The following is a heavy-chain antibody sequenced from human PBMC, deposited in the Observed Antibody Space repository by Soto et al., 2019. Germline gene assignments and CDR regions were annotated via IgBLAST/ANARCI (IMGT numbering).Heavy chain of an antibody. CDR2: INHSGST. J-gene: IGHJ4*02. Sequence: SETLSLTCAVYGGSFSGYYWSWIRQPPGKGLEWIGEINHSGSTNYNPSLKSRVTISVDTSKNQFSLKLSSVTAADTAVYYCARGTKNIVVVPAANGALDYWGQGTLVTVSS. V-gene: IGHV4-34*01. CDR1: GGSFSGYY. CDR3: ARGTKNIVVVPAANGALDY. D-gene: IGHD2-2*01.